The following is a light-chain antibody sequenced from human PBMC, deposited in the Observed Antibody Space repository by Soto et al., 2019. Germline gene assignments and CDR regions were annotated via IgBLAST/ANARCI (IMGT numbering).Light chain of an antibody. CDR1: STDVGGYNY. V-gene: IGLV2-11*01. J-gene: IGLJ1*01. Sequence: QSALTQPRSVSGSPGQSVTISCTGTSTDVGGYNYVSWHQQHPGKAPKVMIYDVSKRPSGVPDRFSGSKSGNTASLTISGLQAEDEADYYCCSYGGYYNYVFGTGTKLTVL. CDR2: DVS. CDR3: CSYGGYYNYV.